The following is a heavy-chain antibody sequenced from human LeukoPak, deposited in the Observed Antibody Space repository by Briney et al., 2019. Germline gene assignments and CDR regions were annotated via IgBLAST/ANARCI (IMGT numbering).Heavy chain of an antibody. V-gene: IGHV5-51*01. CDR2: IYPGDSDT. Sequence: GESLKISCKGSGYSFTSYWIGWARQMPGKGLEWMGIIYPGDSDTRYSPSFQGQVTISADKSISTAYLQWSSLKASDTAMYYCARPMVRGVTPLSFDYWGQGTLVTVSS. D-gene: IGHD3-10*01. J-gene: IGHJ4*02. CDR1: GYSFTSYW. CDR3: ARPMVRGVTPLSFDY.